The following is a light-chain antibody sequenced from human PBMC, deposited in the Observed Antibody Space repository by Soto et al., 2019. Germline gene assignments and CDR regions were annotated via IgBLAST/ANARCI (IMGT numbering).Light chain of an antibody. CDR3: SSFTTSSTLV. CDR2: DVI. J-gene: IGLJ2*01. Sequence: QSALTQPASVSGSPGQSSTFSCTGTSSDIGGYNFVSWYQQYPGNAPKLMIYDVINRPSGVSNRFSGSKSGNTASLTISGLQAEDEADYYCSSFTTSSTLVFGGGTKLTVL. CDR1: SSDIGGYNF. V-gene: IGLV2-14*01.